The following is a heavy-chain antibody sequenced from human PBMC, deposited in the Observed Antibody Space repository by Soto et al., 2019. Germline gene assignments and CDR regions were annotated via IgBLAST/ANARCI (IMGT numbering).Heavy chain of an antibody. CDR3: ARVPSGAARRGYYYMDV. D-gene: IGHD6-6*01. CDR1: GGSFSGYY. Sequence: SETLSLTCAVYGGSFSGYYWSWIRQPPGKGLEWIGEINHSGSTNYNPPLKSRVTISVDTSKNQFSLKLSSVTAADTAVYYCARVPSGAARRGYYYMDVWGKGTTVTVSS. CDR2: INHSGST. V-gene: IGHV4-34*01. J-gene: IGHJ6*03.